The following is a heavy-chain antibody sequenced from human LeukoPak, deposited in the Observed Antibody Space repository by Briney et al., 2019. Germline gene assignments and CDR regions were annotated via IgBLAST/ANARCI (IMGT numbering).Heavy chain of an antibody. J-gene: IGHJ4*02. Sequence: PGGSLRLPCVASGFTFSEYYMGWIRQAPGKGLEWVSYISSSSSYTNYADSVKGRFTVSRDNAKNSLYLQMNSLRAEDTAVYYCARAEEQWLSYFDYWGQGTLVTVSS. D-gene: IGHD6-19*01. CDR3: ARAEEQWLSYFDY. V-gene: IGHV3-11*05. CDR1: GFTFSEYY. CDR2: ISSSSSYT.